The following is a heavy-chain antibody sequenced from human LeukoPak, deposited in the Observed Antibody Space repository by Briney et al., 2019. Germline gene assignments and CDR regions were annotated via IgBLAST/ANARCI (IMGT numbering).Heavy chain of an antibody. J-gene: IGHJ5*02. CDR3: ARVWDIVVVPAATNWFDP. D-gene: IGHD2-2*01. Sequence: ASVKVSCKASGYAFTGYYIHWVRQAPGQGLEWMGRINPNSGGTNYAQNFQGRVTMTRDTSISTAYMELTRLRSDDTAVYYCARVWDIVVVPAATNWFDPWGQGTLVTVSS. V-gene: IGHV1-2*06. CDR2: INPNSGGT. CDR1: GYAFTGYY.